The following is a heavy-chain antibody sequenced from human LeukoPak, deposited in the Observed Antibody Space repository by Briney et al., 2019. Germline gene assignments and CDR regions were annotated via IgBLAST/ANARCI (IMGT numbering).Heavy chain of an antibody. V-gene: IGHV3-30*18. CDR1: GFTFSSYG. D-gene: IGHD5-18*01. CDR2: ISYNGSNK. J-gene: IGHJ4*02. Sequence: GGSLRLSCAASGFTFSSYGMHWVRQAPGKGLEWVAVISYNGSNKYYADSVKGRFTISRDNSKNTLYLQMNSLRAEDTAVYYCAKSARGYSYGSLSDYWGQGTLVTVSS. CDR3: AKSARGYSYGSLSDY.